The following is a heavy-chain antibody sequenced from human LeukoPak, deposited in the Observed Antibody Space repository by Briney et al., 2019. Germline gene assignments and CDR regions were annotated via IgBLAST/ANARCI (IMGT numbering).Heavy chain of an antibody. J-gene: IGHJ5*02. CDR3: ARDLPGAAAVAGRRPFNWFDP. CDR1: GGSISSYY. D-gene: IGHD6-19*01. V-gene: IGHV4-59*01. CDR2: IYYSGST. Sequence: SETLSLTCTVCGGSISSYYWRWIRQPPGKGVEGGGYIYYSGSTNYNPSLKRRVTISVDTSKNQSSLKLSSVSAADTAVYYCARDLPGAAAVAGRRPFNWFDPCGQGTLVTVSS.